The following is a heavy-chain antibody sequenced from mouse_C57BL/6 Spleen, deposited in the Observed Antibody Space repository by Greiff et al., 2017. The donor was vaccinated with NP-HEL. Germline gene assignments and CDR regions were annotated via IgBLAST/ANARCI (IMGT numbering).Heavy chain of an antibody. J-gene: IGHJ4*01. V-gene: IGHV1-55*01. CDR2: IYPGSGST. CDR1: GYTFTSYW. Sequence: QVQLQQPGAELVKPGASVKMSCKASGYTFTSYWITWVKQRPGQGLEWIGDIYPGSGSTKYNEKFKSKATLTVDTSSSTAYMQLSSLTSEDSAVYYCARLGSNSGIYYAMDYWGQGTSVTVSS. CDR3: ARLGSNSGIYYAMDY. D-gene: IGHD2-5*01.